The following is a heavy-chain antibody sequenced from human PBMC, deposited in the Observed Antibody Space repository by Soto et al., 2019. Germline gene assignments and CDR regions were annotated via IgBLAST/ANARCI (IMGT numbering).Heavy chain of an antibody. V-gene: IGHV1-46*01. CDR2: INPSGGST. J-gene: IGHJ4*02. Sequence: ASVKVSCKASGYIFTRYYMHWVRQAPGQVLEWMGIINPSGGSTSYTQKFHGRVSMTRDTSTITFYMELSSLGSEDTAVYYCARGVNTALDYWGQGTMVTVSS. CDR1: GYIFTRYY. D-gene: IGHD5-18*01. CDR3: ARGVNTALDY.